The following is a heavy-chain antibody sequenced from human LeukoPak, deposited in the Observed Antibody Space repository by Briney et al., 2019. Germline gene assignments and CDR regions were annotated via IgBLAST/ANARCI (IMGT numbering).Heavy chain of an antibody. CDR1: GGSFSGYY. J-gene: IGHJ5*02. CDR2: INHSGST. V-gene: IGHV4-34*01. CDR3: ASRGFDP. Sequence: SETLTLTCAVYGGSFSGYYWSWIRQPPGKGLEWIGEINHSGSTNYNPSLRSRVTISVDTSKNQFSLKLSSVPAANTGVYYCASRGFDPWGEGTLVTVP.